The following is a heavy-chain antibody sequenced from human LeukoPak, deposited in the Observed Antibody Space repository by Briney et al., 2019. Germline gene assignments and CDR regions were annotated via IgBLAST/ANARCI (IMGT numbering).Heavy chain of an antibody. J-gene: IGHJ4*02. V-gene: IGHV4-4*02. CDR3: AREGGFYRPLDY. D-gene: IGHD6-25*01. CDR1: GGSVSSTNW. CDR2: VSLGGST. Sequence: SGTLSLTCGVSGGSVSSTNWWTWIRQPPGKGLEWIGEVSLGGSTNYNPSLKSRLAMSVDLSENHVSLKLTSVTAADTVVYYCAREGGFYRPLDYSGQGTLVTVSS.